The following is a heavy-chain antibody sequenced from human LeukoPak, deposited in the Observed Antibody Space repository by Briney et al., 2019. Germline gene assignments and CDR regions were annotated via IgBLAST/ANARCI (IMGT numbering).Heavy chain of an antibody. D-gene: IGHD2-15*01. CDR2: ISSSTSTI. CDR3: ARAYCGGGFCYSGFDF. J-gene: IGHJ4*02. Sequence: GGSLRLSCAASGFTFSTYGVNWVRQAPGKGLEWVSYISSSTSTIYYADSVKGRFTISRDNAKNSLYLQMNSLRDEDTAVYYCARAYCGGGFCYSGFDFWGQGSLVTVSS. V-gene: IGHV3-48*02. CDR1: GFTFSTYG.